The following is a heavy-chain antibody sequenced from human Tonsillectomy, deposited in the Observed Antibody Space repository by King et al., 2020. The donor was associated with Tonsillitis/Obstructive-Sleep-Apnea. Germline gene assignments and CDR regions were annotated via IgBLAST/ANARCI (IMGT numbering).Heavy chain of an antibody. CDR2: IYGGGST. CDR1: GFTVSNDY. V-gene: IGHV3-53*01. J-gene: IGHJ6*03. CDR3: ASGYCSGGSCPHYYYMDV. Sequence: EVQLVESGGGLIQPGGSLRLSCVVSGFTVSNDYMSWVRQAPGKGLEWVSVIYGGGSTYYADSVKGRFTISRDESKNTVYLQMNSLRVEDAAVYYCASGYCSGGSCPHYYYMDVWGKGPTVIVS. D-gene: IGHD2-15*01.